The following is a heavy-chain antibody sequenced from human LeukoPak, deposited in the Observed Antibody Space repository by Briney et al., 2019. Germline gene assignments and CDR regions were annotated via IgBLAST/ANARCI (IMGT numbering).Heavy chain of an antibody. D-gene: IGHD1-20*01. CDR1: GFTFSSYA. Sequence: GRSLRLSCSASGFTFSSYAMHWVRQAPGKGLEWVAVISYDGSNKYYADSVKGRFTISRDNSKNTLYLQMNSLRAEDTAVYYCAKCDSLYNWNLLDYWGQGTLVTVSS. V-gene: IGHV3-30-3*02. J-gene: IGHJ4*02. CDR2: ISYDGSNK. CDR3: AKCDSLYNWNLLDY.